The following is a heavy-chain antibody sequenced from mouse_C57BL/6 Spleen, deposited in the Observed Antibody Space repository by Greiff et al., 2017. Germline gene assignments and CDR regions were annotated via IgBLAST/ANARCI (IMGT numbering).Heavy chain of an antibody. CDR2: INPYNGDT. V-gene: IGHV1-20*01. CDR3: ARGNYWYFDV. D-gene: IGHD2-1*01. Sequence: VQLQQSGPELVKPGDSVKISCKASGYSFTGYFMNWVMQSHGKSLEWIGRINPYNGDTFYNQKFKGKATLTVDKSSSTAHMELRCLTSEDSEVYYCARGNYWYFDVWGTGTTVTVAS. CDR1: GYSFTGYF. J-gene: IGHJ1*03.